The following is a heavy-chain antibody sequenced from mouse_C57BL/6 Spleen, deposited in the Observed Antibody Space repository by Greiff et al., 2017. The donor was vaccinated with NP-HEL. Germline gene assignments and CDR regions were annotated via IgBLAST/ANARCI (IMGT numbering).Heavy chain of an antibody. Sequence: VQLQQPGAELVKPGASVKLSCKASGYTFTSYWMHWVKQRPGQGLEWIGMIHPNSGSTNYNEKFKSKATLTVDKSSNTAYMQLSSLTSEDSAVYYCARSDGYYFDDWGQGTTLTVSS. CDR1: GYTFTSYW. D-gene: IGHD2-3*01. V-gene: IGHV1-64*01. CDR2: IHPNSGST. CDR3: ARSDGYYFDD. J-gene: IGHJ2*01.